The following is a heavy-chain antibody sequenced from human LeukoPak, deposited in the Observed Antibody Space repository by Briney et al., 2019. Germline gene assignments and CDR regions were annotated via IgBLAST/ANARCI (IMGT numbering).Heavy chain of an antibody. CDR2: INPNSGGT. CDR1: GYTFTGYY. Sequence: ASVKVSCKASGYTFTGYYMHWVRQAPGQGLEWMGWINPNSGGTNYAQKFQGRVTMTRDTSISTAYMELSRLRSDDTAIYYCARDIVDCSGDNCYGNWFDPWGQGTLVTVSS. V-gene: IGHV1-2*02. CDR3: ARDIVDCSGDNCYGNWFDP. J-gene: IGHJ5*02. D-gene: IGHD2-15*01.